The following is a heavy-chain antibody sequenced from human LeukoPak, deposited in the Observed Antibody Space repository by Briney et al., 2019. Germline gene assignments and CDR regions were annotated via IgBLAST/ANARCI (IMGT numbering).Heavy chain of an antibody. CDR3: ARLGDYDFWSGYPDY. Sequence: GESLKISCKASGYIFTTYWIGWVRQMPGKGLEWMGIIYPGDSDTRYSPSFQGQVTISADKSISTAYLQWSSLKASDTAMYYCARLGDYDFWSGYPDYWGQGTLVTVSS. CDR2: IYPGDSDT. CDR1: GYIFTTYW. J-gene: IGHJ4*02. D-gene: IGHD3-3*01. V-gene: IGHV5-51*01.